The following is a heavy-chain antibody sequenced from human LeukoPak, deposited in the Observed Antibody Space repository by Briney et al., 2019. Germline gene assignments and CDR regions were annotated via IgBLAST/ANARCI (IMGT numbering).Heavy chain of an antibody. CDR3: ARDNYGGNLDY. V-gene: IGHV3-53*01. J-gene: IGHJ4*02. Sequence: PGGSLRLSCAASGFTVSSTYMSWDRQAPGKGLEWVSVIYTGGSTYYADSVKGRFTISRDNSKNTLYLQMNSLRAEDTAAYYCARDNYGGNLDYWGQGTLVTVSS. CDR2: IYTGGST. D-gene: IGHD4-23*01. CDR1: GFTVSSTY.